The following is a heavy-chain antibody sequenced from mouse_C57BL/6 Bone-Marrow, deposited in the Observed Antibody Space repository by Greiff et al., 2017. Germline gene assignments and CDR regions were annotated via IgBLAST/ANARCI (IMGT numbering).Heavy chain of an antibody. J-gene: IGHJ1*03. D-gene: IGHD1-1*01. CDR1: GYTFTSYW. CDR2: IDPSDSET. CDR3: ARRGYGSSYWYFDV. Sequence: QVQLQQPGAELVRPGSSVKLSCKASGYTFTSYWMHWVKQRPIQGLEWIGNIDPSDSETHYNQKFKDKATLTVDKYSSTAYMQLSSLTSEDSAVYYCARRGYGSSYWYFDVWGTGTTVTVSS. V-gene: IGHV1-52*01.